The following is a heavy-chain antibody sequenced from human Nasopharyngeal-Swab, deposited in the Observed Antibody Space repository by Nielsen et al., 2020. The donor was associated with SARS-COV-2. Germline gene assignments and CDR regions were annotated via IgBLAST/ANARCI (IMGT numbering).Heavy chain of an antibody. V-gene: IGHV1-18*04. CDR2: ISAYNGNT. CDR3: ARDSSYGTPYYYYYYMDV. J-gene: IGHJ6*03. Sequence: ASVKVSCKASGYTFTSYGISWVRQAPGQGLEWMGWISAYNGNTNYAQKLQGRVTMTTDTSTSIAYMELRSLRSDDTAVYYCARDSSYGTPYYYYYYMDVWGKGTTVTVSS. D-gene: IGHD5-18*01. CDR1: GYTFTSYG.